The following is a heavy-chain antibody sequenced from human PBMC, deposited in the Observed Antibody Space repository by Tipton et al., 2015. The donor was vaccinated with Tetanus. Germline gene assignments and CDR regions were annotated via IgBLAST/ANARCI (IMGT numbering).Heavy chain of an antibody. CDR3: ARRGEARANWFDS. CDR1: GFSFRDFG. V-gene: IGHV3-48*02. CDR2: ISYSSTSI. Sequence: GSLRLSCAGSGFSFRDFGMNWVRQAPGKGLEWISYISYSSTSIYYADSVKGRVAVSRDNAKNSLYLQMNTLRDDDTAVYYCARRGEARANWFDSWGQGTLVTVSS. J-gene: IGHJ5*01.